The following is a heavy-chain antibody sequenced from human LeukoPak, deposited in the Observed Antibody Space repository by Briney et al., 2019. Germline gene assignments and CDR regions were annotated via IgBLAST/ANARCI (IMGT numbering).Heavy chain of an antibody. J-gene: IGHJ4*02. CDR1: GFIFTNYF. CDR3: ARVVHDSSGYYTAYYFDS. D-gene: IGHD3-22*01. Sequence: GSLRLSCAASGFIFTNYFMSWIRQPPGKGLEWIGEINHRGSTSYNPSLKSRVTISVDTSKNQFSLKLTSVTAADTAVYYCARVVHDSSGYYTAYYFDSWDQGTLVTVSS. V-gene: IGHV4-34*01. CDR2: INHRGST.